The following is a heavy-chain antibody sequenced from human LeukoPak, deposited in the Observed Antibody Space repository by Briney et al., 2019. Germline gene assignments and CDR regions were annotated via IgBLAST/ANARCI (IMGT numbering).Heavy chain of an antibody. J-gene: IGHJ4*02. CDR2: IKPDEGEK. CDR3: ARDRVSGSGSIDY. D-gene: IGHD3-10*01. Sequence: TGGSLRLSCVAAGFTFSSDWMIWVRQSPGKGLEWVADIKPDEGEKYYVDSVKGRFTISRDNAKNSLYLQMNSLRVEDTAVYYCARDRVSGSGSIDYWGQGTLVTVSS. CDR1: GFTFSSDW. V-gene: IGHV3-7*01.